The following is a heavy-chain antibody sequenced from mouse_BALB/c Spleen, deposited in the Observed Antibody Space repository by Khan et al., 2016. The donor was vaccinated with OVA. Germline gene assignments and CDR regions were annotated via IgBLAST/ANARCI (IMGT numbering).Heavy chain of an antibody. CDR2: ISSGDST. Sequence: EVELVESGGGLVKPGGSLKLSCAASGFTFSNYAMSWVRQSPEKRLEWVASISSGDSTYYRDSVKGRFTISRDNARNILYLQMSSLRSEDTAMYYCARDYWFAYWGQGTLVTVSA. CDR1: GFTFSNYA. J-gene: IGHJ3*01. CDR3: ARDYWFAY. V-gene: IGHV5-6-5*01.